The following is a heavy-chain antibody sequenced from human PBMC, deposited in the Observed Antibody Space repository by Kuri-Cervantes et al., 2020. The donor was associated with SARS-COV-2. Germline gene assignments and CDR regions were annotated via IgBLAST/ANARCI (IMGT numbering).Heavy chain of an antibody. D-gene: IGHD3-22*01. Sequence: SETLSLTCAVSGYSISSGYYWGWIRQPPGKGLEWIGEINHSGSTNYNPSLKSRVTISVDTSKNQFSLKLSSVTAADTAVYYCARGFSAVVVAHWYFDLWGRGTLVTVSS. V-gene: IGHV4-38-2*01. CDR3: ARGFSAVVVAHWYFDL. CDR1: GYSISSGYY. CDR2: INHSGST. J-gene: IGHJ2*01.